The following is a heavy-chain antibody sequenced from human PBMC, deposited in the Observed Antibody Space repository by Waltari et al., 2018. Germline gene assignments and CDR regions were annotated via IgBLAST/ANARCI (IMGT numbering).Heavy chain of an antibody. CDR2: NLADIKYK. CDR3: VGGDGGDFYYNMGV. V-gene: IGHV1-69*02. Sequence: QVQLLQSGAEVKRPGSSVRVSCKASGGTFSTDTVNWARQAPGQGTEWMGRNLADIKYKDFALRLQGRLTITADKSTATVYMELSGLRSEDTAVYYCVGGDGGDFYYNMGVWGQG. D-gene: IGHD2-21*02. J-gene: IGHJ6*02. CDR1: GGTFSTDT.